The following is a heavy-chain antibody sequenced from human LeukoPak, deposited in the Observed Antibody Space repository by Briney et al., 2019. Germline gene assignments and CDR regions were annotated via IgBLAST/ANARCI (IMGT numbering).Heavy chain of an antibody. CDR3: AKVSIQTYFDY. J-gene: IGHJ4*02. CDR1: GFTFSSYG. Sequence: GGSLRLSCAASGFTFSSYGMHWVRQAPGKGLEWVAVISYDGSNKYYADSVKGRFTISRDNSKNTLYPQMNSLRAEDTAVYYCAKVSIQTYFDYWGQGTLVTVSS. CDR2: ISYDGSNK. D-gene: IGHD1-1*01. V-gene: IGHV3-30*18.